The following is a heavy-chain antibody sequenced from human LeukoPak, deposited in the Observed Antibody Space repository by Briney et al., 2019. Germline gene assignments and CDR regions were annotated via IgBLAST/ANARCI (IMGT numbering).Heavy chain of an antibody. CDR1: CGPLRGYY. V-gene: IGHV4-34*01. CDR3: ARGRHPGGYDFSY. J-gene: IGHJ4*02. D-gene: IGHD5-12*01. CDR2: SNHSGST. Sequence: PSETLSLNCAVHCGPLRGYYWGRIRPPPGKGPEWIGESNHSGSTNYDPPLKSRVTISVAASKNQYSLKLSSVAAADTAVYYCARGRHPGGYDFSYWGQGTLVTVSS.